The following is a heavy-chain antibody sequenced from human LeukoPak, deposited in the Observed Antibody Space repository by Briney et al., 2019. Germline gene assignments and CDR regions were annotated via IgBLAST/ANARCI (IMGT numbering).Heavy chain of an antibody. J-gene: IGHJ3*02. CDR2: IYSGGST. Sequence: GGSLRLSCAASGFTVSSNYMSWVRQAPGKGLEWVSVIYSGGSTYYADSVKGRFTISRDNSKNTLYLQMNSLRAEDTAVYYCAREEAYSSPADAFDIWGQGTMVTVSS. V-gene: IGHV3-53*01. CDR1: GFTVSSNY. D-gene: IGHD6-13*01. CDR3: AREEAYSSPADAFDI.